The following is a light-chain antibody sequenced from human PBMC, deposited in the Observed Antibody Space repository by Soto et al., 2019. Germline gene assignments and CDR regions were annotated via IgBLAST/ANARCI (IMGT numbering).Light chain of an antibody. V-gene: IGKV1-9*01. J-gene: IGKJ5*01. CDR2: AAS. CDR1: QGISSY. CDR3: QQLNSYLIT. Sequence: DINLTQSPSFLSASVVDRVTITCLAIQGISSYLAWYQQKPGKAPKLLIYAASTLQSGVPSRFSGSGSGTEFTLTISSLQPEDFATYYCQQLNSYLITFGQGTRLEIK.